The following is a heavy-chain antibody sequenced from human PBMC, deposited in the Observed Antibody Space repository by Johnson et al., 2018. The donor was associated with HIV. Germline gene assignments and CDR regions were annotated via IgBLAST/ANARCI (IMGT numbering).Heavy chain of an antibody. CDR2: ISYDGSNK. CDR3: ARSPVWLRGFDI. J-gene: IGHJ3*02. D-gene: IGHD5-24*01. V-gene: IGHV3-30*04. Sequence: QVQLVESGGGVVQPGRSLRLSCAASGFTFSSYAMHWVRQAPGKGLEWVAVISYDGSNKYYADSVKGRFTISRDNSKNTLYLQMNNLRAEDTAVYYCARSPVWLRGFDIWGQGTMVTVSS. CDR1: GFTFSSYA.